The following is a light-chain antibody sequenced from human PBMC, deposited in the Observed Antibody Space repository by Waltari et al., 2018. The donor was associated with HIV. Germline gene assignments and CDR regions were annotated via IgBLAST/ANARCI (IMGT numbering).Light chain of an antibody. Sequence: YEVTQPPSVSVSPGQTATITCSGDALPKQFAYWYQQKPGQAPTLVIYKDTERPSGIPERFAGSSSGTIVTLTISGGQAEDEADYYCQSGDSSGTYWVVGGGTKLTV. J-gene: IGLJ3*02. V-gene: IGLV3-25*03. CDR2: KDT. CDR1: ALPKQF. CDR3: QSGDSSGTYWV.